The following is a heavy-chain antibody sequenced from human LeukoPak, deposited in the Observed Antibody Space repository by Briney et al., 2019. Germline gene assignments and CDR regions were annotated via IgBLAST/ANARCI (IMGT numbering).Heavy chain of an antibody. CDR2: INPSGGST. V-gene: IGHV1-46*01. D-gene: IGHD6-13*01. J-gene: IGHJ3*02. CDR3: ASGSSIAAANDAFDI. CDR1: GYTFTSYY. Sequence: ASVKVSCKASGYTFTSYYMHWVRQAPGQGLEWMGIINPSGGSTSYAQKFQGRVTMTRDMSTSTVYMELSSLRSEDTAVYYCASGSSIAAANDAFDIWGQGTMVTVSS.